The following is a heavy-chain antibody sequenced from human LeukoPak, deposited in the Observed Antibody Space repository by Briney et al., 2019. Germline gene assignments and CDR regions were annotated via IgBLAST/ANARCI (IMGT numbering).Heavy chain of an antibody. D-gene: IGHD1-1*01. J-gene: IGHJ4*02. CDR2: IYSSGTT. V-gene: IGHV4-4*07. Sequence: PSETLSLTCTVSGDSINNCFWTWIRQPAGKGLEWIGRIYSSGTTNYNPSLKSRLIMSVDTSKNQFSLNLSSVTAADTAVYYCARDANARAWDYWGQGILVTVSS. CDR1: GDSINNCF. CDR3: ARDANARAWDY.